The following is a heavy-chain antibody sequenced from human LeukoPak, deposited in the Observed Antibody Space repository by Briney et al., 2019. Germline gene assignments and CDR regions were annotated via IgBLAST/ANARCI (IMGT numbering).Heavy chain of an antibody. V-gene: IGHV1-58*01. J-gene: IGHJ4*02. CDR2: IVVGSGNT. CDR3: AAEIYYGSGSYSLYFDY. Sequence: ASVKVSCKASGFTFTSSAVQWVRQARGQRLGWIGWIVVGSGNTNYAQKFQERVTITRDMSTSTAYMELSSLRSEDTAVYYCAAEIYYGSGSYSLYFDYWGQGTLVTVSS. CDR1: GFTFTSSA. D-gene: IGHD3-10*01.